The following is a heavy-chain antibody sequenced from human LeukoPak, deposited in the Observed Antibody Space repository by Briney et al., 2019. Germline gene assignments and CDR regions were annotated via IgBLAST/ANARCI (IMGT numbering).Heavy chain of an antibody. CDR2: IYYSGST. J-gene: IGHJ4*02. CDR3: ARVRGSYWAANFDY. Sequence: PSETLSLTCTVSGGSISSSSYYWGWIRQPPGKGLEWIGSIYYSGSTYYNPSLKSRVTISVDTSKNQFSLKLSSVTAADTAVYYCARVRGSYWAANFDYWGQGTLVTVSS. D-gene: IGHD1-26*01. CDR1: GGSISSSSYY. V-gene: IGHV4-39*07.